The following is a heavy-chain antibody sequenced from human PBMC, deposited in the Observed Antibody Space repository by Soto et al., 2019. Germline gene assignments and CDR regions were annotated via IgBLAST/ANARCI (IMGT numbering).Heavy chain of an antibody. CDR1: GGAFSGYD. V-gene: IGHV4-34*01. CDR2: INHSGST. CDR3: ARNLRFASVFFY. J-gene: IGHJ4*02. D-gene: IGHD3-16*01. Sequence: XTLSLPCAVYGGAFSGYDWSWIRQPPGKGLEWIGEINHSGSTNYNPSLKSRVTISVDTSKNQFSLKLSSVTAADKAVYYCARNLRFASVFFYWGQGTLVTVSS.